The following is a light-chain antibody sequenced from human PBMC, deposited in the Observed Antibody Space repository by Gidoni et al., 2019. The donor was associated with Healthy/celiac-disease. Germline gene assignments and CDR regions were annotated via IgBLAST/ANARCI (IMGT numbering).Light chain of an antibody. Sequence: EIVLTQSPATLSLSPGERATPSCRASQSVSSYLAWYQQKPGQAPRLLIYDASNRATGIPARFSGSGSGTDFTLTISSLEPEDFAVYYCQQRSNWPHTFXQXTKLEIK. CDR3: QQRSNWPHT. CDR1: QSVSSY. V-gene: IGKV3-11*01. CDR2: DAS. J-gene: IGKJ2*01.